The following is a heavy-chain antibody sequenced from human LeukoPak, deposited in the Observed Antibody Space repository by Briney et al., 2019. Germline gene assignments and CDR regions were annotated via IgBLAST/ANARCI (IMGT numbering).Heavy chain of an antibody. D-gene: IGHD1-26*01. V-gene: IGHV3-15*01. Sequence: GGSLRLSCAASGLSFSTAWMTWVRQAPGKGLEWVGRINTNADGETADYSEPVKGRFTISRDDSNNTLYLQMNSLKTEDTGVYYCTTSSGAAATDSPAFSSWGQGTLVTVSS. CDR3: TTSSGAAATDSPAFSS. CDR1: GLSFSTAW. CDR2: INTNADGETA. J-gene: IGHJ1*01.